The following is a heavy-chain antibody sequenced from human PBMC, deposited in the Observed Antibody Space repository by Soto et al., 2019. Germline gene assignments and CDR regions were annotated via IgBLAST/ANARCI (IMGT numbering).Heavy chain of an antibody. Sequence: QVQLQESGPGLVKPSQTLSLTCTVSGGSISSGGYYWSWIRQHPGKGLEGSGYNYYSGSTYYNPSLKSRVTKSVDTSKNQFSLKLSSVTAADTAVYYCARAGIAVGRTRHPFDYWGQGTLVPVSS. V-gene: IGHV4-31*03. CDR3: ARAGIAVGRTRHPFDY. CDR2: NYYSGST. J-gene: IGHJ4*02. CDR1: GGSISSGGYY. D-gene: IGHD6-19*01.